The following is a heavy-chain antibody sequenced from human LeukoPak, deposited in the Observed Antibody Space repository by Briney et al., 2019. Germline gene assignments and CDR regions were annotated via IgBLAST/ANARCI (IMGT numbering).Heavy chain of an antibody. D-gene: IGHD4-17*01. J-gene: IGHJ4*02. CDR1: GYTFTSYG. CDR2: ISAYNGNT. V-gene: IGHV1-18*01. CDR3: ARDPFYDYGGRDY. Sequence: SVKGSCKASGYTFTSYGISWVRQAPGQGLEWMGWISAYNGNTNYAQKLQGRVTMTTATFTSTAYMELRSLSSDDTAVYYCARDPFYDYGGRDYWGQGTLVTVSS.